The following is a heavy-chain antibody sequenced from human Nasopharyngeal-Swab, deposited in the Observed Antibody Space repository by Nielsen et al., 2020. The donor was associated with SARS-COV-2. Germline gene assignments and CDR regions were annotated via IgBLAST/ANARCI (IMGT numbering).Heavy chain of an antibody. CDR2: ISGSGGST. Sequence: GESLKISCAASGFTFSSYAMSWVRQAPGKGLEWVSAISGSGGSTYYADSVKGRFTISRDNSKNTLYLQMNSLRAEDTAVYYCAKDGASSSWPNALYYYYYYGMDVWGQGTTVTVSS. J-gene: IGHJ6*02. CDR3: AKDGASSSWPNALYYYYYYGMDV. V-gene: IGHV3-23*01. CDR1: GFTFSSYA. D-gene: IGHD6-13*01.